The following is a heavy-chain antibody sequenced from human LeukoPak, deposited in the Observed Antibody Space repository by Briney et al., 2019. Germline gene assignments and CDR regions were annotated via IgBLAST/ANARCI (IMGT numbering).Heavy chain of an antibody. CDR2: IDPSDSYT. CDR3: ARPADTAMDTLFDY. Sequence: GESLKISCKGSGYSFTSYWISWVRQMPGKGLEWMGRIDPSDSYTNYSPSFQGHVTIPADKSISTAYLQWSSLKASDTAMYYCARPADTAMDTLFDYWGQGTLVTVSS. J-gene: IGHJ4*02. CDR1: GYSFTSYW. D-gene: IGHD5-18*01. V-gene: IGHV5-10-1*01.